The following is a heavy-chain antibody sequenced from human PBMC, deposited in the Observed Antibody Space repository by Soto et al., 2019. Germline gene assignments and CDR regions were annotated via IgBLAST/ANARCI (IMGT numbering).Heavy chain of an antibody. J-gene: IGHJ4*02. CDR2: INWNSVTF. CDR3: ARDHDEDFGYDLDYFDY. CDR1: GFTFDDYA. Sequence: GGSLRLSCAASGFTFDDYAMHWVRQAPGKGLEWVSCINWNSVTFDYADSVKGRFTISRDNAKNSLYLQMDSLRGEDTAFYFCARDHDEDFGYDLDYFDYWGQGTLVTVSS. D-gene: IGHD5-12*01. V-gene: IGHV3-9*01.